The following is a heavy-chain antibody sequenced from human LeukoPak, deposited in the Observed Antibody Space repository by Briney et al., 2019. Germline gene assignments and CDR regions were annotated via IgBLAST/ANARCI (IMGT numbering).Heavy chain of an antibody. V-gene: IGHV3-7*01. Sequence: LTLSCAESRLTGRSYRFRWVPQPQGKGLEWVANIKQDGSEKYYVDSVKGRFTISRDNAKNSLYLQMNSLRAEDTAVYYCARDGHSGSYYSDDAFDIWGQGTMVTVSS. CDR3: ARDGHSGSYYSDDAFDI. D-gene: IGHD1-26*01. CDR1: RLTGRSYR. CDR2: IKQDGSEK. J-gene: IGHJ3*02.